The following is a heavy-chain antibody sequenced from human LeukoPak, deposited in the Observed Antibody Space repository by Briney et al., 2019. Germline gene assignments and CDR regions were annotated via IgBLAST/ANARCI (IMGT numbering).Heavy chain of an antibody. J-gene: IGHJ5*02. CDR1: GGSISSSSYY. CDR2: IYYSGST. CDR3: ARIPSPGWFDP. V-gene: IGHV4-39*07. Sequence: SETLSLTCTVSGGSISSSSYYWGWIRQPPGKGLEWIGSIYYSGSTYYNPSLKSRVTISINTSKNQFSLKLPSVTAADTAVYYCARIPSPGWFDPWGQGTLVTVSS.